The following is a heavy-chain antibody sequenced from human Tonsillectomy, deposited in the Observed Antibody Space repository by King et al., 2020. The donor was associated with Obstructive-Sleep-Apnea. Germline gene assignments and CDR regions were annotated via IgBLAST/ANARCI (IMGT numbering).Heavy chain of an antibody. CDR1: AYTFTSYG. CDR3: ARIHTSAWFFDY. J-gene: IGHJ4*02. D-gene: IGHD6-19*01. CDR2: ISPYNGNT. Sequence: QLVQSGTEMKKPGASVRLSCQTSAYTFTSYGVTWLRQAPGQGLEWMGWISPYNGNTDYPHKLQGRVTLTTDTSTSTAYMDLRRLRSDDTAIYYCARIHTSAWFFDYWGQGTLVTVSS. V-gene: IGHV1-18*01.